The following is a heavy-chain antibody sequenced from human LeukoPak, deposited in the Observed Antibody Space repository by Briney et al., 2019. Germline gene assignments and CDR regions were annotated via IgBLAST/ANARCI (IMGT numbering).Heavy chain of an antibody. V-gene: IGHV4-34*01. CDR1: GGSFSGYY. Sequence: SETLSLTCAVYGGSFSGYYWSWIRQPPGKGLEWIGEINHSGSTNYNPSLKSRVTISVDTSKNQFSLKLSSVTAADTAVYYCASARPLAAAGFDYWGQGTLVTVSS. J-gene: IGHJ4*02. CDR2: INHSGST. CDR3: ASARPLAAAGFDY. D-gene: IGHD6-13*01.